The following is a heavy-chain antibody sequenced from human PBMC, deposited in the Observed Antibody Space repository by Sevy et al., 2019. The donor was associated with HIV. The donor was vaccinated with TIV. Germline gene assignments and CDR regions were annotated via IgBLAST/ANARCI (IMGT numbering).Heavy chain of an antibody. D-gene: IGHD2-8*01. J-gene: IGHJ4*02. Sequence: GRSLRLSCAASGFAPSTYGMHWVRQAPGKGLEWVAVIGYDGSNKYYAHSVKGRFSISRDNSRNTLFLQMDSLRAEDTAVYYCARDPRMYGDYLLAYFDYWGQGTLVTVSS. V-gene: IGHV3-33*01. CDR1: GFAPSTYG. CDR3: ARDPRMYGDYLLAYFDY. CDR2: IGYDGSNK.